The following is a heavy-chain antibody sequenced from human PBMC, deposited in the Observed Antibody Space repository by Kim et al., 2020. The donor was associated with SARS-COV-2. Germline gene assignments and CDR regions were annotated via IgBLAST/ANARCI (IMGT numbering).Heavy chain of an antibody. CDR3: ARHPMYGGNCFFDY. Sequence: GESLKISCGGSGYSFTSYWIGWVRQMPGKGLEWMGSIYPGDSGTRYSPSFQGQVTISADKSISAAYLQWNSLKASDTAMYFCARHPMYGGNCFFDYWGQGALVTVSS. CDR2: IYPGDSGT. V-gene: IGHV5-51*01. J-gene: IGHJ4*02. D-gene: IGHD2-15*01. CDR1: GYSFTSYW.